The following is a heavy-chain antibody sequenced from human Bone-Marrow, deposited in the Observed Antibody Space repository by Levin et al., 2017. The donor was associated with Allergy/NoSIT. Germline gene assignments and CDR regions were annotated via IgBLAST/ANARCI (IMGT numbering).Heavy chain of an antibody. V-gene: IGHV3-48*03. Sequence: PGGSLRLSCAASGFTFSSYEMNWVRQAPGKGLEWVSYISSSGTTRYHADSVKGRFIISRDNTKNSLYLQMNSLRGEDTAVYYCARDGGYNPFDYWGQGTLVTVSS. CDR2: ISSSGTTR. CDR1: GFTFSSYE. D-gene: IGHD5-24*01. CDR3: ARDGGYNPFDY. J-gene: IGHJ4*02.